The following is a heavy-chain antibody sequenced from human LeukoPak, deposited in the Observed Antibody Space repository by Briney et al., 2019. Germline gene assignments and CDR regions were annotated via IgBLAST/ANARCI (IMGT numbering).Heavy chain of an antibody. Sequence: ASVKVSCKASGGTLSSYTICWVRQAPGQGLEWVGGIIPLIGIAHYQQKFQGRVTITADKSKSTPYMEMSSLTSEDTGAYYCAPSVGFDPWGQGTLVTVSS. CDR2: IIPLIGIA. CDR1: GGTLSSYT. V-gene: IGHV1-69*10. CDR3: APSVGFDP. J-gene: IGHJ5*02.